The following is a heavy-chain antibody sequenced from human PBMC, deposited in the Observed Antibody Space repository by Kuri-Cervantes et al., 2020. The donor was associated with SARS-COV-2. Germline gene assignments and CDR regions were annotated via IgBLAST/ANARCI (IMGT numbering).Heavy chain of an antibody. CDR1: GYSFTNYW. J-gene: IGHJ6*03. Sequence: KVSCKGSGYSFTNYWIGWVRQMPGKGLEWMGIIYPGDSDTRYSPSFQGQVTISADKSINTAFLQWSSLKASDTAIYYCARRAYGEEVDYYYMDVRGKGTMVTVSS. CDR3: ARRAYGEEVDYYYMDV. CDR2: IYPGDSDT. V-gene: IGHV5-51*01. D-gene: IGHD4-17*01.